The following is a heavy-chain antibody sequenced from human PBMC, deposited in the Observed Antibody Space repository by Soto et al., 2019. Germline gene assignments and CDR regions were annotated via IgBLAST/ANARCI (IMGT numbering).Heavy chain of an antibody. V-gene: IGHV2-5*02. J-gene: IGHJ4*02. CDR1: GFSLTTSGVG. CDR3: AHRVLRTVFGLVTTTAIYFDF. Sequence: QITLNESGPPVVSPTETLTLTCRFSGFSLTTSGVGVGWIRQSPGKAPEWLALISWDDDKRYSASLKSRLTITKDTSENQVVLTVSDLDPTDTATYYCAHRVLRTVFGLVTTTAIYFDFWGQGTPVAVSS. D-gene: IGHD3-3*01. CDR2: ISWDDDK.